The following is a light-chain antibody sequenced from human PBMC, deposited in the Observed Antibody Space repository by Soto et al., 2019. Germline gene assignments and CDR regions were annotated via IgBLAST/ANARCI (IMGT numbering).Light chain of an antibody. CDR3: QSYDSILSGVV. CDR2: EGS. V-gene: IGLV2-23*01. CDR1: SSDVGSYNL. J-gene: IGLJ2*01. Sequence: QPVLTQPASVSGSPGQSITISCTGTSSDVGSYNLVSWYQQHPGKAPKLMIYEGSKRPSGVSNRFSGSKSGNTASLTISGLQAEDEADYYCQSYDSILSGVVFGGGTKLTVL.